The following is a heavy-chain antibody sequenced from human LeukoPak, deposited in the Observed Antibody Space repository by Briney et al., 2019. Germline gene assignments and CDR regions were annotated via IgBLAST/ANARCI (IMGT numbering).Heavy chain of an antibody. CDR1: GDSVSANGAA. CDR3: ARVPYYDFQADAFDI. D-gene: IGHD3-3*01. CDR2: TYYRSKWYN. J-gene: IGHJ3*02. V-gene: IGHV6-1*01. Sequence: SQTLSLTCALSGDSVSANGAAWNWIWQSPSRGLEWLGRTYYRSKWYNDYAVSVKSRITINPDTSKNQFSLQLNSVTPEDTAVYYCARVPYYDFQADAFDIWGQGTMVTVSS.